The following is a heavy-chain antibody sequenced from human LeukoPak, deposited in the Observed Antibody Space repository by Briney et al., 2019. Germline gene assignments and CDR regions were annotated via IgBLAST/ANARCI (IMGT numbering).Heavy chain of an antibody. CDR2: IKQDGSER. CDR3: ARDGGHSTDLDY. D-gene: IGHD2-8*02. V-gene: IGHV3-7*01. J-gene: IGHJ4*02. CDR1: GFTVSSNY. Sequence: PGGSLRLSCAASGFTVSSNYMSWVRQAPGKGPEWVANIKQDGSERYYVHSVKGRFTISRDNAKNSLYLQMNSLRAEDTAVYYCARDGGHSTDLDYWGQGILVTVSS.